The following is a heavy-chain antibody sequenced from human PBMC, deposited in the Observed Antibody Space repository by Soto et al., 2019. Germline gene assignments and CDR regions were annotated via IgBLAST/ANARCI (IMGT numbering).Heavy chain of an antibody. V-gene: IGHV3-23*01. CDR1: GFTFSSYA. D-gene: IGHD3-10*01. Sequence: EVQLLESGGGLVQPGGSLRLSCAASGFTFSSYAMSWVRQAPGKGLEWVSAVSGNGQGIYYADSVRGRFTISRDNSKDTVFLHMDSLRAEDAAVYFCAKDRDYPRDYFHYWGQGTLGTVSS. CDR2: VSGNGQGI. J-gene: IGHJ4*02. CDR3: AKDRDYPRDYFHY.